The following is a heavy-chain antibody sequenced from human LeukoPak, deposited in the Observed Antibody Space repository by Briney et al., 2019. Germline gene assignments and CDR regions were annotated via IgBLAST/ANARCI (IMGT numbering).Heavy chain of an antibody. CDR3: ARDQSAGAQNWFDP. V-gene: IGHV3-21*01. J-gene: IGHJ5*02. CDR2: ISSSSSYI. D-gene: IGHD1-26*01. Sequence: GGSLRLSCAASGFTFSSYEMNWVRQAPGKGLEWVSSISSSSSYIYYADSVKGRFTISRDNAKNSLYLQMNSLRAEDTAVYYCARDQSAGAQNWFDPWGQGTLVTVSS. CDR1: GFTFSSYE.